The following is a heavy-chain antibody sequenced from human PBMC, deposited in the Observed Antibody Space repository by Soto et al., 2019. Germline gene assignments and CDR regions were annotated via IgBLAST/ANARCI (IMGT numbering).Heavy chain of an antibody. CDR3: ARDWGGRKFDY. V-gene: IGHV4-59*01. D-gene: IGHD3-16*01. Sequence: PSETLSLTCTVSGGSITSGSWSWIRHSPGKGLEWIGYIYYGGNTDYNPSLESRVTISLDSSKNQFSLKVRSVTAADTAVYYCARDWGGRKFDYWGQGALVTVSS. CDR1: GGSITSGS. J-gene: IGHJ4*02. CDR2: IYYGGNT.